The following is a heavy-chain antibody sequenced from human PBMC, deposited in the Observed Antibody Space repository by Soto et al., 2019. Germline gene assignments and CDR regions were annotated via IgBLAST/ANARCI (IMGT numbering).Heavy chain of an antibody. D-gene: IGHD2-2*02. CDR2: INAGKGKT. J-gene: IGHJ4*02. CDR1: RYTVTTSA. Sequence: ASLTVSCKASRYTVTTSAMHCVRQAPGHQREWMGWINAGKGKTKYSQKFHGKFTITRDTSATTAYMELSSLRSEDTAVYYCARAGDDCSTTNCYMIDYWGQGTLVTVSS. V-gene: IGHV1-3*01. CDR3: ARAGDDCSTTNCYMIDY.